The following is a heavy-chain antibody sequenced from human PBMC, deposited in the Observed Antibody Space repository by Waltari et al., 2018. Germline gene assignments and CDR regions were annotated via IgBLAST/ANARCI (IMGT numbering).Heavy chain of an antibody. CDR3: AKPISSGGLCVDI. Sequence: EVQLLESGGGLVQPGGSLRLSCAASGFTFRNNAMTWVRQAPGKGLEWVSVIYSGTSSTYYAESVKGRFTISRDNSKNTLYLQMNSLRAEDTAVYYCAKPISSGGLCVDIWGQGTMVTVSS. V-gene: IGHV3-23*03. CDR2: IYSGTSST. D-gene: IGHD6-19*01. J-gene: IGHJ3*02. CDR1: GFTFRNNA.